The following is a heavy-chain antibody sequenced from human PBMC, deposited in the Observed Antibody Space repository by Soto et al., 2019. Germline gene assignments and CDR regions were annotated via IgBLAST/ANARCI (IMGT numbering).Heavy chain of an antibody. Sequence: PGGSLRLSCAASGFTFISYAMHWVRQAPGKGLEWVAVISYDGSNKYYADSVKGRFTISRDNSKNTLYLQMNSLRAEDTAVYYCAREVVVTAIHSPYGMDVWGQGTTVTVSS. D-gene: IGHD2-21*02. CDR1: GFTFISYA. CDR3: AREVVVTAIHSPYGMDV. V-gene: IGHV3-30-3*01. J-gene: IGHJ6*02. CDR2: ISYDGSNK.